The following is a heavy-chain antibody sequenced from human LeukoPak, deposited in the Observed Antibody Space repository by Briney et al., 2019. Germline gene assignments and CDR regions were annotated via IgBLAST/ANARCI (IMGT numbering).Heavy chain of an antibody. Sequence: GGSLRLSCAASGFTFSSYGMSWVRQAPGKGLEWVSTISGRDTNSYYADSVGGRFTISRDNSRNALYLQMNSLRAEDTAVYYCARGIVGPTGDYWGQGTLVTVSS. V-gene: IGHV3-23*01. CDR3: ARGIVGPTGDY. CDR2: ISGRDTNS. J-gene: IGHJ4*02. CDR1: GFTFSSYG. D-gene: IGHD1-26*01.